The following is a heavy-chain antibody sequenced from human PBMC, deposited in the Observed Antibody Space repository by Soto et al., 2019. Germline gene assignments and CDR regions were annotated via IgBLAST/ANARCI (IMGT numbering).Heavy chain of an antibody. V-gene: IGHV3-74*01. CDR3: AKAGAGVANFDY. D-gene: IGHD3-3*01. CDR2: INSDGTNA. J-gene: IGHJ4*02. CDR1: GFTFSTNL. Sequence: EVQLVEAGGGVVQPGGSLRLSCAASGFTFSTNLMHWVRQAPGKGLVWVSRINSDGTNAAYADSVQGRFTIYRDNAKNTLYLQMNSLTGEDTAVYYCAKAGAGVANFDYWGQGTLVTVSS.